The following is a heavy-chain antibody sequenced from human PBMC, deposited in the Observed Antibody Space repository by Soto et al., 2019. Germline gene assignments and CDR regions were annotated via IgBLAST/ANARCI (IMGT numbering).Heavy chain of an antibody. CDR2: ISSSGSTI. V-gene: IGHV3-48*03. D-gene: IGHD4-4*01. CDR1: GFTFSSYE. J-gene: IGHJ6*02. CDR3: ARGLQDYYYYGMDV. Sequence: PGGSLRLSCAASGFTFSSYEMNWVRQAPGKGLEWVSYISSSGSTIYYADSVKGRFTISRDNAKNSLYLQMSSLRAEDTAVYYCARGLQDYYYYGMDVWGQGTTVTVSS.